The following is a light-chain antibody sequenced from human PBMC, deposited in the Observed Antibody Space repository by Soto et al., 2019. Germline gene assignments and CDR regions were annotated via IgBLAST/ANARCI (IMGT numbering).Light chain of an antibody. CDR2: EDN. CDR3: QSYDSTGV. V-gene: IGLV6-57*01. CDR1: SGSIASNY. Sequence: NFMLTQPHSVSESPGKTVTISCTRSSGSIASNYVQWYQQRPGSSPTTVIYEDNQRPSGVPVRFSGSIDSSSNSASLTISGLKTEDEADYYCQSYDSTGVFGGGTKLTVL. J-gene: IGLJ3*02.